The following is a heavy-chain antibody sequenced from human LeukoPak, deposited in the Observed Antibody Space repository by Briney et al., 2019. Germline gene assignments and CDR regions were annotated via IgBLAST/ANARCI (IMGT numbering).Heavy chain of an antibody. J-gene: IGHJ4*02. Sequence: PSATLSLTCTVSGGSITSGGYYWSWIRQHPGQDLEWSGYIYYSGSTYSNPSLNRRITISVTTINNPYTLKIRSMTAAPTASYYCARVEDGYNSVWGEGTLVSVSS. CDR3: ARVEDGYNSV. CDR1: GGSITSGGYY. CDR2: IYYSGST. D-gene: IGHD5-24*01. V-gene: IGHV4-31*03.